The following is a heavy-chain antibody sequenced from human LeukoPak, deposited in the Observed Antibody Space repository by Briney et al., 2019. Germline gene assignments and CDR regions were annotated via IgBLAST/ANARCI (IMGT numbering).Heavy chain of an antibody. CDR3: AKDKYSSSWYMGARSRDDDAFDI. D-gene: IGHD6-13*01. CDR1: GFTFDDYA. J-gene: IGHJ3*02. V-gene: IGHV3-9*03. Sequence: PGGSLRLSCAASGFTFDDYAMHWVRQAPGKGLEWVSGISWNSGSIGYADSVKGRFTISRDNAKNSLYLQMNSLRAEDMALYYCAKDKYSSSWYMGARSRDDDAFDIWGQGTMVTVSS. CDR2: ISWNSGSI.